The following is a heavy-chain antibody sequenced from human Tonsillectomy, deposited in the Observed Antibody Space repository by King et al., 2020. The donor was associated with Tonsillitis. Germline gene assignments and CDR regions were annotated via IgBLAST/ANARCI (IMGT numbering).Heavy chain of an antibody. Sequence: EVQLVESGGGLVKPGGSLRLSCEASGFTFTSYTMNWVRQAPGKGLEWVSSISISSSYIYYADSVKGRFTISRDNAKNSLYLQMNSLRAEDTAVYYCARDVSYYYGSGYVYAMDVWGQGTTVTVSS. CDR3: ARDVSYYYGSGYVYAMDV. J-gene: IGHJ6*02. V-gene: IGHV3-21*01. CDR2: ISISSSYI. D-gene: IGHD3-22*01. CDR1: GFTFTSYT.